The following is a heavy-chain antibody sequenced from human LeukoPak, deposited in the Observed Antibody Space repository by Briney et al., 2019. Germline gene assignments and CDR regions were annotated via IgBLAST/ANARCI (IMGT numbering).Heavy chain of an antibody. D-gene: IGHD3-16*02. CDR3: ARDRVMITFGGVIGYYYYGMDV. J-gene: IGHJ6*02. CDR2: INHSGST. V-gene: IGHV4-34*01. CDR1: GGSFSGYY. Sequence: SETLSLTCAVYGGSFSGYYWSWIRQPPGKGLEWIGEINHSGSTNYNPSLKSRVTISVDTSKNQFSLKLSSVTAADTAVYYCARDRVMITFGGVIGYYYYGMDVWGQGTTVTVSS.